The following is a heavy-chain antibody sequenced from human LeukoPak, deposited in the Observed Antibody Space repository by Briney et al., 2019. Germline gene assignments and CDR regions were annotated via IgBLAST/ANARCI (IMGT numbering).Heavy chain of an antibody. CDR2: ISYDGSNK. D-gene: IGHD5-24*01. J-gene: IGHJ4*02. Sequence: GGSLRLSCVVSGFTFSTYGMHWVRQAPGKGLEWVTLISYDGSNKYYADSVKGRFTISRDNSKSTLYLQMNSLRNEDTAVYYYAKGGTRLRDAYNFDYWGQGTLVTVSS. CDR1: GFTFSTYG. V-gene: IGHV3-30*18. CDR3: AKGGTRLRDAYNFDY.